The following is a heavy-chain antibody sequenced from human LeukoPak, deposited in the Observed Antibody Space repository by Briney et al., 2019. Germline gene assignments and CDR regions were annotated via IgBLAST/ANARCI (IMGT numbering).Heavy chain of an antibody. D-gene: IGHD3-9*01. Sequence: GVSVTLSCTASGFTFSDYYMSWIRQAPGEGLVCVVYISSSGSTIYYAASAKGRFTTSRDSAKNSPYLQMNSLRAEETAVYYCAGHYDILTGWFWGQGTLVTVSS. CDR1: GFTFSDYY. CDR3: AGHYDILTGWF. V-gene: IGHV3-11*01. CDR2: ISSSGSTI. J-gene: IGHJ4*02.